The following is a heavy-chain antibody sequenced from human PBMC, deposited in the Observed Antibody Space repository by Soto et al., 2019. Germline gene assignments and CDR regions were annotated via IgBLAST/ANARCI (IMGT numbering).Heavy chain of an antibody. CDR2: ITVGTGNT. V-gene: IGHV1-58*01. D-gene: IGHD2-8*01. CDR1: GFIFTSSS. Sequence: SVKVSCKASGFIFTSSSVQWARQARGQRLEWIGWITVGTGNTNYAQKFQERVTITRDTSKNQFSLRLSSVTAADTAVYYCARDIELIGYNYAMDVWGQGTMVTVSS. J-gene: IGHJ6*02. CDR3: ARDIELIGYNYAMDV.